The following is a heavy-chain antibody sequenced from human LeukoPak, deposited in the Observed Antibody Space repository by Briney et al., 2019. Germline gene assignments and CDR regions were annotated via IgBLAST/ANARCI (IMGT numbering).Heavy chain of an antibody. CDR2: INHSGST. Sequence: SETLSLTCAVYGGSFSGYYCSWIRQPPGKGLEWIGEINHSGSTNYNPSLKSRVTISVDTSKNQFSLKLSSVTAADTAVYYCAKLSGYSSGWYQGPNYYMDVWGKGTTVTVSS. J-gene: IGHJ6*03. CDR1: GGSFSGYY. CDR3: AKLSGYSSGWYQGPNYYMDV. V-gene: IGHV4-34*01. D-gene: IGHD6-19*01.